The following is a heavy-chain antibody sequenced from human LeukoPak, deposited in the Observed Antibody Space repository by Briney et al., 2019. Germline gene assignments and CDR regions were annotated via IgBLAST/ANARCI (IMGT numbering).Heavy chain of an antibody. CDR2: IYYSGST. D-gene: IGHD6-13*01. Sequence: SETLSLTCTVSGGSISSYYWSWIRQPPGKGLEWIGYIYYSGSTNYNPSLKSRVTISVDTSKNQFSLKLSSVTAADTAVYYCARLGSSSWYSVNYYMDVWGKGTTVTVSS. CDR1: GGSISSYY. V-gene: IGHV4-59*12. CDR3: ARLGSSSWYSVNYYMDV. J-gene: IGHJ6*03.